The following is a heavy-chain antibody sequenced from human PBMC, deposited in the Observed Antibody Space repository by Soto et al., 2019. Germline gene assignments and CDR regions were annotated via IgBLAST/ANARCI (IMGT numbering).Heavy chain of an antibody. Sequence: GASVKVSCKASGYTFTSYGISWVRQAPGQGLEWMGWISAYNGNTNYAQKLQGRVTTTTDTSTSTAYMELRSLRSDDTAVYYCARVRRPGYSSSWYQVGYYYYGMDVWGQGTTVTVSS. CDR3: ARVRRPGYSSSWYQVGYYYYGMDV. D-gene: IGHD6-13*01. J-gene: IGHJ6*02. CDR1: GYTFTSYG. CDR2: ISAYNGNT. V-gene: IGHV1-18*01.